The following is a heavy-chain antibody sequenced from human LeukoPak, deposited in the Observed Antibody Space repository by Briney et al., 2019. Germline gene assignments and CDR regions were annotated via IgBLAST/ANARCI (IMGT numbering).Heavy chain of an antibody. CDR1: GFTFSSYG. CDR2: IRYDGSNK. J-gene: IGHJ4*02. V-gene: IGHV3-30*02. CDR3: ARDNVVVVPAASEFDY. D-gene: IGHD2-2*01. Sequence: GGSLRLSCAASGFTFSSYGMHWVRQAPGKGLEWVAFIRYDGSNKYYADSVKGRFTISRDNSKNTLYLQMNSLRAEDTAVYYCARDNVVVVPAASEFDYWGQGTLVTVSS.